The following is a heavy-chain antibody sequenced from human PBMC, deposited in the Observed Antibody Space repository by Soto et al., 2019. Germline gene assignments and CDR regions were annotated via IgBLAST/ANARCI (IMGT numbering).Heavy chain of an antibody. CDR1: GFTLDDYV. Sequence: EVQLVESGGGLVQPGRSLRLSCAASGFTLDDYVMHWVRQAPGKGLEWVSGISWNSGSIGYADSVKGRFTISRDNAKNSLYLQMNSLRVEDTALYYCAKEGGIEVGWGQGTLVTVSS. V-gene: IGHV3-9*01. J-gene: IGHJ4*02. D-gene: IGHD6-19*01. CDR3: AKEGGIEVG. CDR2: ISWNSGSI.